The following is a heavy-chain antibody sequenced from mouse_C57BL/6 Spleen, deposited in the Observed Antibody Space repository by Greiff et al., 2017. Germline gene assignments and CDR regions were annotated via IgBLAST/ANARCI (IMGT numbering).Heavy chain of an antibody. CDR1: GYTFTDYY. CDR2: IYPGSGNT. D-gene: IGHD3-3*01. V-gene: IGHV1-76*01. J-gene: IGHJ2*01. Sequence: QVHVKQSGAELVRPGASVKLSCKASGYTFTDYYINWVKQRPGQGLEWIARIYPGSGNTYYNEKFKGKATLTAEKSSSTAYMQLSSLTSEDSAVYFCARKGRLYFDYWGQGTTLTVSS. CDR3: ARKGRLYFDY.